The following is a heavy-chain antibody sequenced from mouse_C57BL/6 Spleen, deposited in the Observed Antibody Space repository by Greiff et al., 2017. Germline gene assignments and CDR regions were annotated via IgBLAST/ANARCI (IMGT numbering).Heavy chain of an antibody. J-gene: IGHJ2*01. Sequence: QVQLQQPGAELVKPGASVKLSCKASGYTFTSYWMQWVKQRPGQGLEWIGEIYPSDSYTNYNQKFKGKATLTVDTSSSTAYMQLSSLTSEDSGVYYCARQRGDGYWGKGTTLTVSS. CDR2: IYPSDSYT. CDR3: ARQRGDGY. V-gene: IGHV1-50*01. D-gene: IGHD3-3*01. CDR1: GYTFTSYW.